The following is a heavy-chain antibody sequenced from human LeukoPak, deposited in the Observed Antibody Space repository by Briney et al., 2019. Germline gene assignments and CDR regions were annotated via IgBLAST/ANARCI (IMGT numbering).Heavy chain of an antibody. CDR1: GFTFSSYG. CDR3: AKGLYSSGWYGHY. CDR2: IRYDGSNK. D-gene: IGHD6-19*01. J-gene: IGHJ4*02. V-gene: IGHV3-30*02. Sequence: PGGSLRLSCAASGFTFSSYGMHWVRQAPGKGLEWVAFIRYDGSNKYYADSVKGRFTISRDNSKNTLYLQMNSLRAEDTAVYYCAKGLYSSGWYGHYWGQGTLVTVSS.